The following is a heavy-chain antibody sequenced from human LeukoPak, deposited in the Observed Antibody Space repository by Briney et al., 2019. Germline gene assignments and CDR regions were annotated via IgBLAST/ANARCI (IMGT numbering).Heavy chain of an antibody. CDR1: GFTFTTYA. V-gene: IGHV3-23*01. CDR3: ATDSSSWNIFDN. J-gene: IGHJ4*02. CDR2: ISGSAAST. D-gene: IGHD6-13*01. Sequence: SGGSLRLSCAASGFTFTTYAMTWVRQAPGKGLEWVSTISGSAASTYYADSVKGRFTISRDNSKNTVHVQMNNLRAEDTAVYYCATDSSSWNIFDNWGQGTLVTVSS.